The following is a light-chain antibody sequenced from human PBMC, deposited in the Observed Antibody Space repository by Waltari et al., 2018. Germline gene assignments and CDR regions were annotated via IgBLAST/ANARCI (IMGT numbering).Light chain of an antibody. CDR2: GAS. J-gene: IGKJ1*01. V-gene: IGKV3-20*01. CDR1: QSVGRY. Sequence: EVVLTQSPDTLSLSPGERATLSCRASQSVGRYLVWYQQKPGQAPRLLIYGASSRVAGIPDRFSGSGSGTDFSLTISRLEPEDFAVYYCQNHERLPAVFGQGTKVEIK. CDR3: QNHERLPAV.